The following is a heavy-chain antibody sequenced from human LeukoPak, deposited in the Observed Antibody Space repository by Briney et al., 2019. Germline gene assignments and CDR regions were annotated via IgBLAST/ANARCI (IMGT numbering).Heavy chain of an antibody. CDR2: ISASSSTI. CDR3: ARDRHFNFDY. D-gene: IGHD2/OR15-2a*01. CDR1: GFTFSTYS. Sequence: GGSLRLSCAASGFTFSTYSMNWVRQAPGKGLEWVSYISASSSTIYFADSVKGRFTISRDNAKNSLYLQMNSLRDEDTAVYYCARDRHFNFDYWGQGTLVTVSS. V-gene: IGHV3-48*02. J-gene: IGHJ4*02.